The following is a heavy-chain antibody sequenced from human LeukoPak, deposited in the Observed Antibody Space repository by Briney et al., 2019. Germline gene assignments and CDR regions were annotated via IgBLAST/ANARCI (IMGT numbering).Heavy chain of an antibody. CDR3: GRRPGNSGSYLGAFDI. CDR1: GGSFSGYY. V-gene: IGHV4-34*01. CDR2: INHSGST. J-gene: IGHJ3*02. D-gene: IGHD1-26*01. Sequence: SETLSLTCAVYGGSFSGYYWSWIRQPPGKGLEWIGEINHSGSTNYNPSLKSRVTISVDTSKNQFSLKLSSVTAADTAVYYCGRRPGNSGSYLGAFDIWGQGTMVTVSS.